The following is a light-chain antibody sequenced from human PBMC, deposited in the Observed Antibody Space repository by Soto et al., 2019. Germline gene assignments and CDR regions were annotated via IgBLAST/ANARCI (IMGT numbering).Light chain of an antibody. CDR1: QGISSY. V-gene: IGKV1-8*01. Sequence: AIRMTQSPSSLSASTGDRVTITCRASQGISSYLAWYQQKPGKAPKLLIYAASTLQSGVPSRFSGSGSGTDFTLPISCRQSEDFATYYCQQYYSYPLTFGGGTKVEIK. J-gene: IGKJ4*02. CDR2: AAS. CDR3: QQYYSYPLT.